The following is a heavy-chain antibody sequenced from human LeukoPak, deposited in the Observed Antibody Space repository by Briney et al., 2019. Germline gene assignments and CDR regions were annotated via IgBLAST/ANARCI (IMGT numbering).Heavy chain of an antibody. CDR2: IIPIFGTA. V-gene: IGHV1-69*05. Sequence: SVKVSCKASGYTFTSYDINWVRQATGQGLEWMGGIIPIFGTANYAQKFQGRVTTTTDESTSTAYMELSSLRSEDTAVYYCARAGGYCSGGSCYWFDPWGQGTLVTVSS. D-gene: IGHD2-15*01. CDR3: ARAGGYCSGGSCYWFDP. CDR1: GYTFTSYD. J-gene: IGHJ5*02.